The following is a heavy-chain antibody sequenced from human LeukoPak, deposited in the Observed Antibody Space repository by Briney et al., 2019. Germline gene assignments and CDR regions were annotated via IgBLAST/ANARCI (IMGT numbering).Heavy chain of an antibody. CDR3: AKEGAVVVPAAPRRFDY. CDR1: GFTFSSYA. V-gene: IGHV3-23*01. Sequence: GGSLRLSCAASGFTFSSYAMSWVRQAPGKGLEWVSAISGSGGSTYYADSVKGRFTISRDNSKNTLYLQMNSLRAEDTAVYYCAKEGAVVVPAAPRRFDYWGQGTLVTVSS. CDR2: ISGSGGST. J-gene: IGHJ4*02. D-gene: IGHD2-2*01.